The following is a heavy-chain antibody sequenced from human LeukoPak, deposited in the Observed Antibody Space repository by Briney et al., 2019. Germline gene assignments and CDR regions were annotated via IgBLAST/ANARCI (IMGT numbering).Heavy chain of an antibody. J-gene: IGHJ4*02. D-gene: IGHD3-22*01. CDR3: AKYSHDSSGSYDY. CDR1: GFTFSSYG. V-gene: IGHV3-23*01. CDR2: ISPSGGGT. Sequence: GESLRLSCAASGFTFSSYGMNWVRQAPGKGLEWIPGISPSGGGTYYADFVKGRFTISRDDSKNTLYLQMNSLRGDDTAVYYCAKYSHDSSGSYDYWGQGTLVTVSS.